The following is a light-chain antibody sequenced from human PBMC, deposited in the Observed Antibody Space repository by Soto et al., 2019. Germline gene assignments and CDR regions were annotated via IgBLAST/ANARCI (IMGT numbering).Light chain of an antibody. CDR2: GAS. J-gene: IGKJ1*01. Sequence: IVLTQSPGTLSLSPGDRATLSCRASQSVSGSYLAWYQQKPGLAPRLLIYGASIRATGIPDRFSGSGSGTAFTLTISSLEPEDFAVYYCQQYGSSPRTFGQGTKVEIK. V-gene: IGKV3-20*01. CDR1: QSVSGSY. CDR3: QQYGSSPRT.